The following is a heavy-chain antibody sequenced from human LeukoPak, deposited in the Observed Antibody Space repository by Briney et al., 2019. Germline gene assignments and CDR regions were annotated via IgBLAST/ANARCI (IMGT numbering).Heavy chain of an antibody. V-gene: IGHV1-69*13. Sequence: GASVKVSCKASGGTFSSYAISWVRQAPGQGLEWMGGIIPIFGTANCAQKFQGRVTITADESTSTAYMELSSLRSEDTAVYYCARDKSRIAAALGYWGQGTLVTVSS. CDR2: IIPIFGTA. CDR1: GGTFSSYA. CDR3: ARDKSRIAAALGY. J-gene: IGHJ4*02. D-gene: IGHD6-13*01.